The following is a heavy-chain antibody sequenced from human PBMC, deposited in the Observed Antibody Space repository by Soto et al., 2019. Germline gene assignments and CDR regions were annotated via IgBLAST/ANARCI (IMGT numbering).Heavy chain of an antibody. CDR2: IDPSDSYT. CDR3: ARSGTTSGWVNWFDP. V-gene: IGHV5-10-1*01. Sequence: XDSLKVSWQCSGYSFTSYWISWVLQMPGKGLEWMGRIDPSDSYTNYSPSFQGHVTISADKSISTAYLQWSSLKASDTAMYYCARSGTTSGWVNWFDPWGQGTLVTVSS. J-gene: IGHJ5*02. CDR1: GYSFTSYW. D-gene: IGHD6-19*01.